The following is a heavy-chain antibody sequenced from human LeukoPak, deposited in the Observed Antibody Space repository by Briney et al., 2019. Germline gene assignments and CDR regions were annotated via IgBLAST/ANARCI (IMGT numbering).Heavy chain of an antibody. Sequence: SVKVSCKSSGGTFSSHAISWVRQAPGQGLEWMGGIIPILGTPKYAEKFQSRIAITADENTDTAYMELNSLRPEDTAMYFCARDGLQYSYGCAYWGQGTLVTVSS. J-gene: IGHJ4*02. CDR3: ARDGLQYSYGCAY. CDR2: IIPILGTP. D-gene: IGHD5-18*01. V-gene: IGHV1-69*01. CDR1: GGTFSSHA.